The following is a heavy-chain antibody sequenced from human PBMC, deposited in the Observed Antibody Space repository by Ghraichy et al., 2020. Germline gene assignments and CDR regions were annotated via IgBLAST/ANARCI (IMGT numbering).Heavy chain of an antibody. D-gene: IGHD5-18*01. V-gene: IGHV3-21*01. CDR1: GFTFSSYS. Sequence: GESLNISCEASGFTFSSYSMNWVRQAPGKGLEWVSSISSSSSYIYDAASVKGRFTISRDNAKNSLYLQMNSLGAEDTAVYYCARDGYRDGTGTPYYYGITVWGQGTTVTVSS. CDR2: ISSSSSYI. J-gene: IGHJ6*02. CDR3: ARDGYRDGTGTPYYYGITV.